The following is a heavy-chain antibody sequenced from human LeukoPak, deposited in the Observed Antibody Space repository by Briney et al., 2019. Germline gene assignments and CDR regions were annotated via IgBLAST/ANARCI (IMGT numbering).Heavy chain of an antibody. CDR3: AREPRRLIAAAGLSY. J-gene: IGHJ4*02. Sequence: ASVKVSCKASGYTFTSYYMHWVRQAPGQGLEWMGIINPSGGSTSYAQKFQGRITMTRDMSTSTVYMELSSLRSEDTAVYYCAREPRRLIAAAGLSYWGQGTLVTVSS. CDR2: INPSGGST. V-gene: IGHV1-46*01. CDR1: GYTFTSYY. D-gene: IGHD6-13*01.